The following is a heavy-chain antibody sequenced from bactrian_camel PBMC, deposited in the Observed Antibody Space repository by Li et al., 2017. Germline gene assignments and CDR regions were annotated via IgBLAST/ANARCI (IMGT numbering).Heavy chain of an antibody. D-gene: IGHD6*01. CDR3: AARNAGCSWARAIGERQLGSAANSTRSRERGTGT. CDR1: QYAWDTYC. CDR2: IDGRGAT. Sequence: QVQLVESGGGSVQAGGFLKLSCAATSQYAWDTYCMAWFRRVGGKEREGVAGIDGRGATTYTDSVKGRFTISKDKNTLTLQMTNLQPEDTAMYYCAARNAGCSWARAIGERQLGSAANSTRSRERGTGTGARGPRSPSP. V-gene: IGHV3S55*01. J-gene: IGHJ4*01.